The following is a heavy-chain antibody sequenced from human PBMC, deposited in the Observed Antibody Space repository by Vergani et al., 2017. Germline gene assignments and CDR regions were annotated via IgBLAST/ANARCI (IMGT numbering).Heavy chain of an antibody. J-gene: IGHJ4*02. CDR3: AGGVATGMY. D-gene: IGHD5-12*01. CDR1: GFTFSSYA. V-gene: IGHV3-30-3*01. Sequence: QVQLVESGGGVVQTGRSLRLSCAASGFTFSSYAMHWVRQAPGKGLEWVAVISYDGSNKYYADSVKGRFTISRDNSKNTLYLQMNSLRAEDTAVYYCAGGVATGMYWGQGTLVTVSS. CDR2: ISYDGSNK.